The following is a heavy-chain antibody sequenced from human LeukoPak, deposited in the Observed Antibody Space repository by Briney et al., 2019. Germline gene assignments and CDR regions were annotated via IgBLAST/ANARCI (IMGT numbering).Heavy chain of an antibody. CDR1: GGSISTGDYY. CDR2: IYYSGTT. J-gene: IGHJ4*02. V-gene: IGHV4-30-4*01. D-gene: IGHD3-22*01. Sequence: PSQTLSLTCTVSGGSISTGDYYWNWIRQPPGKGLEWIGYIYYSGTTYYNPSLKSRVTISVDTSKNQFSLKLTSVTAADTAVYYCANYYDSSGPIFDNWGQGTLVTVSS. CDR3: ANYYDSSGPIFDN.